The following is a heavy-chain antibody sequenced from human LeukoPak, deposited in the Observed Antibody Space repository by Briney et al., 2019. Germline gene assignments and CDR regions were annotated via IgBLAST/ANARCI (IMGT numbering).Heavy chain of an antibody. CDR1: GYTFTVYY. CDR2: INPNSGDT. V-gene: IGHV1-2*02. D-gene: IGHD2-2*01. J-gene: IGHJ4*02. Sequence: GASVKVSCKASGYTFTVYYMHWVRQAPGQGLEWMAWINPNSGDTYYAQKFQDRVTMTRDTSISTAYMELSRLRSDDTAIYYCARANFLCCSSTDCLLDYWGQGTLVTVSS. CDR3: ARANFLCCSSTDCLLDY.